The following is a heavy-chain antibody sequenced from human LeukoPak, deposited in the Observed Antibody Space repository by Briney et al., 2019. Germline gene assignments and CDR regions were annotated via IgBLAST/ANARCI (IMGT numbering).Heavy chain of an antibody. J-gene: IGHJ3*02. CDR3: ARDSRVVRGVISAFDI. CDR2: ISSSGSTI. D-gene: IGHD3-10*01. V-gene: IGHV3-11*04. CDR1: GFTFSDYY. Sequence: PGGSLRLSCAASGFTFSDYYMSWIRQAPGKGLEWVSYISSSGSTIYYADSVKGRFTISRDNAKNSLYLQMNSLRAEDTAVYYCARDSRVVRGVISAFDIWGQGTMVTVSS.